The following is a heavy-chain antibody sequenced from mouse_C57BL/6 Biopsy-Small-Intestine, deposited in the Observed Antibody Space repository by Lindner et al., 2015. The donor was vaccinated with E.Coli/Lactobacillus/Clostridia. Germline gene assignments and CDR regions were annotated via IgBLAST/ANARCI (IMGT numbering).Heavy chain of an antibody. CDR1: GYTFTNYD. CDR3: ARWGLNWHFFDY. J-gene: IGHJ2*01. D-gene: IGHD4-1*02. CDR2: IYPGNDNT. Sequence: VQLQESGPELAKPGASVKLSCKASGYTFTNYDVNWVIQRPGQGLEWIGWIYPGNDNTNYNEKFKDKATLTVDTSSSTAYMELHSLTSEDSAVYFCARWGLNWHFFDYWGHGTTLTVSS. V-gene: IGHV1-85*01.